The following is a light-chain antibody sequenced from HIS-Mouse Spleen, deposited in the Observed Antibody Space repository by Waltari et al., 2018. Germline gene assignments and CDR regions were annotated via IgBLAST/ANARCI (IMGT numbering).Light chain of an antibody. J-gene: IGLJ2*01. CDR2: EVS. CDR1: SSDVGGYNY. CDR3: SSYTSSSFNVV. V-gene: IGLV2-14*01. Sequence: QSALTQPASVSGSPGQSITISCTGTSSDVGGYNYVSWYRQHPGKAPKLMIYEVSNRPSGVSNRFSGSKSGNTASLTISGLQAEDEADYYCSSYTSSSFNVVFGGGTKLTVL.